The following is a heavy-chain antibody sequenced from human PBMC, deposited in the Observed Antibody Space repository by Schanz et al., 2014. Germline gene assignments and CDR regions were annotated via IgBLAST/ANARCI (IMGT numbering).Heavy chain of an antibody. V-gene: IGHV4-59*12. CDR2: ISYSGST. J-gene: IGHJ3*02. CDR1: GGSIRSYF. Sequence: QVQLQESGPGLLKPSETLSLTCTVSGGSIRSYFWSWIRQPPGKGLERIGFISYSGSTYYNPSLKSRVTISVDTSKNQFSLNLSSATAADTAVYYCARDRGHGDLPGDIWGQGTMVTVSS. D-gene: IGHD4-17*01. CDR3: ARDRGHGDLPGDI.